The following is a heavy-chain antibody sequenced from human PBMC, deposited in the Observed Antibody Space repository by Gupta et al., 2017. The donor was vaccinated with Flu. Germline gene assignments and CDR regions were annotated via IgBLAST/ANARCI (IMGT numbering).Heavy chain of an antibody. CDR2: IWYDGGNK. CDR1: EFPFSTYA. D-gene: IGHD3-16*01. J-gene: IGHJ3*02. V-gene: IGHV3-33*01. Sequence: QVQLVAAGGGVVQPGRSLRLACAASEFPFSTYAMHWVRQAPVKGLEWVAVIWYDGGNKYYADSVKGRFTISRDNSKNTLYLQMNSLRDEDTAVYYCAREIIGGAFDIWGQGAVVTVSS. CDR3: AREIIGGAFDI.